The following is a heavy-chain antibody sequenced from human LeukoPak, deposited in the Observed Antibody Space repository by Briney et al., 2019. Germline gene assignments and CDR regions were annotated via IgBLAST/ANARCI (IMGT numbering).Heavy chain of an antibody. D-gene: IGHD1-7*01. Sequence: SVKVSCKASGGTFSSYAISWVRQPPGQGLEWMRRIIPILGIAHYAQKFQGRVTITADKSTSTAYMELSSLRSEDTAVYYCARDKELSAPDYYFDYWGQGTLVTVSS. CDR2: IIPILGIA. CDR1: GGTFSSYA. CDR3: ARDKELSAPDYYFDY. V-gene: IGHV1-69*04. J-gene: IGHJ4*02.